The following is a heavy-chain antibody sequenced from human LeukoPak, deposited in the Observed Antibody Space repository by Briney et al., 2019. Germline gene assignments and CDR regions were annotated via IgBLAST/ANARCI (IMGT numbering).Heavy chain of an antibody. CDR1: GGSISSYY. D-gene: IGHD1-26*01. Sequence: SKTLSLTCTVSGGSISSYYWNWVRQPAGGGLEWIGRIHSSGSTNYNPSLKSRITVPLDTSRNQFSLQLTSVAAADTAVYYCARGSKAIYYTLDYWGQGTLVTVSS. CDR2: IHSSGST. V-gene: IGHV4-4*07. CDR3: ARGSKAIYYTLDY. J-gene: IGHJ4*02.